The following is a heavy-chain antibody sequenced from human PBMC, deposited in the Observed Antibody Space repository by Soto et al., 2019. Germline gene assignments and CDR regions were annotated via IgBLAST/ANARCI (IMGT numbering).Heavy chain of an antibody. CDR3: ARDGYSSSWYFIAGWFDP. D-gene: IGHD6-13*01. J-gene: IGHJ5*02. V-gene: IGHV4-4*07. CDR1: GGSISSYY. Sequence: SETLSLTCTVSGGSISSYYWSWIRQPAGKGLEWIGRIYTSGSTNYNPSLKSRVTMPVDTSKNQFSLKLSSVTAADTAVYYCARDGYSSSWYFIAGWFDPWGQGTLVTVSS. CDR2: IYTSGST.